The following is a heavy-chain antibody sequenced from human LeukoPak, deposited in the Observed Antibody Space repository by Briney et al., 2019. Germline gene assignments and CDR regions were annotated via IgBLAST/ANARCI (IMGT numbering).Heavy chain of an antibody. J-gene: IGHJ1*01. D-gene: IGHD3-22*01. CDR1: GGSISSSSYY. CDR3: ARRGYYYDSPYFQH. Sequence: SETLSLTCTVSGGSISSSSYYWGWIRQPPGKGLEWIVSIYYSGSTYYNPSLESRVTISVDTSKNQFSLKLSSVTAADTAIYFCARRGYYYDSPYFQHWGQGTLVTVSS. CDR2: IYYSGST. V-gene: IGHV4-39*01.